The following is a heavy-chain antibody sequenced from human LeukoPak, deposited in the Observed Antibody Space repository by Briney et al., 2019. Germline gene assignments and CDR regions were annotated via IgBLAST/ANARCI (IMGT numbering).Heavy chain of an antibody. Sequence: RAVGLCLMHGVWGGFINSCYWRGVREPRGRGREGVGNNSYVWYTNYSPSLKSQLTISVDTSNNRSFLKLSSVSAADRAVYYCARSRVDKDAFDIWGQGTMVSVSS. CDR2: NSYVWYT. D-gene: IGHD3-22*01. V-gene: IGHV4-59*13. CDR1: GGFINSCY. J-gene: IGHJ3*02. CDR3: ARSRVDKDAFDI.